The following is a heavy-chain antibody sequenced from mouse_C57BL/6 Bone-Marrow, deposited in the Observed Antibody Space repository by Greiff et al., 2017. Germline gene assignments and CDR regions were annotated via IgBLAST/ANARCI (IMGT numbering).Heavy chain of an antibody. CDR3: YRSLYAMDY. V-gene: IGHV14-2*01. CDR2: IDPADGET. J-gene: IGHJ4*01. CDR1: GFNIKDYY. Sequence: VQLKQPGAELVKPGASVKLSCKASGFNIKDYYMHWVTQRTEQGLEWIGRIDPADGETTYAPKFQVKDTLTADTSSNTAYLQLSSLTSADSDVYDCYRSLYAMDYWGQGTSVTVSS.